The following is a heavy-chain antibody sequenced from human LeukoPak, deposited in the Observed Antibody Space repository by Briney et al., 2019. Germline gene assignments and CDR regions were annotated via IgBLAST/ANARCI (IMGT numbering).Heavy chain of an antibody. V-gene: IGHV1-69*13. Sequence: SVKVSSKASGGTFSSYAISWVRQAPGQGLEWMGGIIPIFGTANYAQKFQGRVTITADESTSTAYMELSSLRSEDTAVYYCARHLYYDYVWGSYRYQFFDYWGQGTLVTVSS. CDR3: ARHLYYDYVWGSYRYQFFDY. CDR2: IIPIFGTA. D-gene: IGHD3-16*02. J-gene: IGHJ4*02. CDR1: GGTFSSYA.